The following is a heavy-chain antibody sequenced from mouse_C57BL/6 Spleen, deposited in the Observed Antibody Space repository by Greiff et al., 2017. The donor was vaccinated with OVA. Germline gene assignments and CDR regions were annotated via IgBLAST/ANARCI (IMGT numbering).Heavy chain of an antibody. CDR1: GYTFTSYW. D-gene: IGHD3-3*01. J-gene: IGHJ1*03. Sequence: QVHVKQSGAELAKPGASVKLSCKASGYTFTSYWMHWVKQRPGQGLEWIGYINPSSGYTKYNQKFKDKATLTADKSSSTAYMQLSSLTYEDSAVYYCARSWDRRYFDVWGTGTTVTVSS. V-gene: IGHV1-7*01. CDR3: ARSWDRRYFDV. CDR2: INPSSGYT.